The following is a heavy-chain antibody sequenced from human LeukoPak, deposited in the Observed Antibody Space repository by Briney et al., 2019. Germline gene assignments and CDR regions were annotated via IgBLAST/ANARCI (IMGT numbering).Heavy chain of an antibody. Sequence: SETLSLTCTVSGGSISSYYWSWIRQPAGKGLEWIGRIYTSGSTNYNPSLKSRVTISVDKSMNQLSLKLTSVTAADTAVYSCAKDPQGIAAAGPNWLDPWGQGTLVTVSS. CDR3: AKDPQGIAAAGPNWLDP. CDR2: IYTSGST. D-gene: IGHD6-13*01. J-gene: IGHJ5*02. V-gene: IGHV4-4*07. CDR1: GGSISSYY.